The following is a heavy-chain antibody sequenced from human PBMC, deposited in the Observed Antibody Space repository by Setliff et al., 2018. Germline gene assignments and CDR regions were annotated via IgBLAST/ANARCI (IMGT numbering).Heavy chain of an antibody. D-gene: IGHD2-15*01. CDR2: TIPMFGTP. CDR3: ARSPAVLGIVYLDP. Sequence: SVKVSCKASGGTFSSYGITWVRQAPGQGLEWMGGTIPMFGTPAYTQKFQDRVTITTDESTSTAYMELNSLTSEDTAVYYCARSPAVLGIVYLDPWGQGTLVTVSS. CDR1: GGTFSSYG. J-gene: IGHJ5*02. V-gene: IGHV1-69*05.